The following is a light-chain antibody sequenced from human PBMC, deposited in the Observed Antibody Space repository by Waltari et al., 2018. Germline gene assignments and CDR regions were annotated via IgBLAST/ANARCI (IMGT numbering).Light chain of an antibody. CDR2: DAS. CDR1: QSVSSY. V-gene: IGKV3-11*01. Sequence: EIVLTQSPATLSLSPGDRAPLSCRASQSVSSYLAWYQQKPGQAPRLLIYDASNRATGIPARFSGSGSGTDFTLTISSLEPEDFAVYSCQQRSSWPLTFGGGTKVEIE. CDR3: QQRSSWPLT. J-gene: IGKJ4*01.